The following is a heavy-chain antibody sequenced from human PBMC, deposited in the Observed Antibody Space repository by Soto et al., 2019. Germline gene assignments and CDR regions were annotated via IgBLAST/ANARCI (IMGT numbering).Heavy chain of an antibody. CDR1: GGSISSGDYY. Sequence: QVQLQESGPGLVKPSQTLSLTCTVSGGSISSGDYYWSWIRQPPGKGLEWIGYIYYSGSTYYNPSLKSRVXXSXDXXKNQFSLKLSSVTAADTAVYYCARAYGVKSHAFDIWGQGTMVTVSS. J-gene: IGHJ3*02. D-gene: IGHD4-17*01. CDR2: IYYSGST. V-gene: IGHV4-30-4*01. CDR3: ARAYGVKSHAFDI.